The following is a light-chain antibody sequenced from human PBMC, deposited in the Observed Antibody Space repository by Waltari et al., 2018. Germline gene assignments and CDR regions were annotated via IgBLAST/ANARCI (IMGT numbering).Light chain of an antibody. CDR2: KAS. V-gene: IGKV1-5*03. J-gene: IGKJ2*01. Sequence: DIQMTQSPSTLSASVGARVTITCRASRSIGSWLAWYQQKPGKAPKLLIYKASNLESGGPSRFSGSGAGTDFTLTISSLQPDECATDDCHSGTFGQGTKLEVK. CDR1: RSIGSW. CDR3: HSGT.